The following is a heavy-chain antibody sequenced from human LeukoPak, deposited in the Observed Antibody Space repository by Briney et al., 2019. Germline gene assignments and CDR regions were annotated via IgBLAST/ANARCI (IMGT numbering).Heavy chain of an antibody. CDR3: ASERTGKVARY. D-gene: IGHD5-12*01. CDR1: GFTFSINA. Sequence: GGSLRLSCAASGFTFSINAMAWVRQAPGKGLEWVSAISGSGGSTFYADSVKGRFTISRDNSENTVYLQMNSLRAEDTAVYYCASERTGKVARYWGRGTLVTVSS. V-gene: IGHV3-23*01. J-gene: IGHJ4*02. CDR2: ISGSGGST.